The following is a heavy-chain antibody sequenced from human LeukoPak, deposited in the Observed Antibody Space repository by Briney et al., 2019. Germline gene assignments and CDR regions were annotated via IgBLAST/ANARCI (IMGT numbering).Heavy chain of an antibody. CDR2: IYHSGST. J-gene: IGHJ6*02. CDR3: ARDLWVGGGLTPGIAVAGTYYGMDV. Sequence: SETLSLTCTVSGYSISSGYYWGWIRQPPGKGLEWIGSIYHSGSTYYNPSLNSRVTISLDTSKNQFSLKLSSVTVAGTAVYSCARDLWVGGGLTPGIAVAGTYYGMDVWGQGTTVTVSS. V-gene: IGHV4-38-2*02. CDR1: GYSISSGYY. D-gene: IGHD6-19*01.